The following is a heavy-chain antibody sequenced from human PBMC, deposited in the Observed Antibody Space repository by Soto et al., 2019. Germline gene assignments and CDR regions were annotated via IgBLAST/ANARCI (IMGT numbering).Heavy chain of an antibody. CDR2: IIPIFGTA. J-gene: IGHJ5*02. CDR3: ARVETAIFGVVMYNWFDP. V-gene: IGHV1-69*06. D-gene: IGHD3-3*01. CDR1: GGTFSSYA. Sequence: QVQLVQSGAEVQKPGSSVKVSCKASGGTFSSYAISWVRQAPGQGLEWMGGIIPIFGTANYAQKFQGRVTITADKSTSTAYMELSSLRSEDTAVYYCARVETAIFGVVMYNWFDPWGQGTLVTVSS.